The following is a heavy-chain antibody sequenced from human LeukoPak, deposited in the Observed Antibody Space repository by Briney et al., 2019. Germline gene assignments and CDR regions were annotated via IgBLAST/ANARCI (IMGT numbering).Heavy chain of an antibody. Sequence: PSDSLSLTHTVSVGSIGSYSWNWIRQSPGTGLEWIGYVYYSGSTMYNPSLRSRVTISVDTSKNQFSLKLSSVTAADTAVYYCARLKARDAFDIWGQGTMVTVSS. CDR1: VGSIGSYS. J-gene: IGHJ3*02. CDR2: VYYSGST. V-gene: IGHV4-59*08. CDR3: ARLKARDAFDI.